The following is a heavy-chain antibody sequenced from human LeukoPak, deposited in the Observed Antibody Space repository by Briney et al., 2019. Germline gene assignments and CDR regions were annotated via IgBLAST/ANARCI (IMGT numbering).Heavy chain of an antibody. J-gene: IGHJ6*03. CDR2: ISYDGSNK. Sequence: GRSLRLSCAASGFTFSSYAMHWVRHAPGKGLEWVAVISYDGSNKYYADSVKGRFTISRDNSKNTLYLQMNSLRAEDTAVYYCARVPPPYYYDSSGYYGYYYMDVWGKGTTVTVSS. CDR1: GFTFSSYA. CDR3: ARVPPPYYYDSSGYYGYYYMDV. D-gene: IGHD3-22*01. V-gene: IGHV3-30*04.